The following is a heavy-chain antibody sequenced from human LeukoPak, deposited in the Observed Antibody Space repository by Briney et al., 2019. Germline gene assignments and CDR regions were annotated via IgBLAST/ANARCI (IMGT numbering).Heavy chain of an antibody. CDR1: GFTFSSYA. J-gene: IGHJ6*04. CDR2: ISSSGCRT. V-gene: IGHV3-23*01. D-gene: IGHD2-2*01. CDR3: AKVIGGGYCSSTSCYSHSMDV. Sequence: GGSLSLFCAASGFTFSSYAMSWVREAPGEGLEWGSAISSSGCRTYYADSVKGRFTISRDNSKNTLYLQMNSLRAEDTAVYYCAKVIGGGYCSSTSCYSHSMDVWGKGTTVTVSS.